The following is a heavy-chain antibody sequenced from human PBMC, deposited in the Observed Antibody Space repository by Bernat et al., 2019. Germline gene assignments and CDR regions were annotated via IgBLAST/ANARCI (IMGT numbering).Heavy chain of an antibody. CDR3: ARAGGDYEGFDY. J-gene: IGHJ4*02. D-gene: IGHD4-17*01. CDR2: IGTAGDT. V-gene: IGHV3-13*01. Sequence: EVQLVESGGGLVQPGGSLRLSCAASGFTFSSYDMHWVRQATGKGLEWVSAIGTAGDTYYPGSVKGRFTISRENAKNSLYLQMNSLRAGDTAEYYCARAGGDYEGFDYWGQGTLVTVSS. CDR1: GFTFSSYD.